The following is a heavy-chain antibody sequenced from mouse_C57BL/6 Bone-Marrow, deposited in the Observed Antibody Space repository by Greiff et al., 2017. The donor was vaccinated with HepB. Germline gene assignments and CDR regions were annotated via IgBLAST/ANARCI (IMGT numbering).Heavy chain of an antibody. CDR3: ATKSSTVVAKGFAY. CDR2: IYPRSGNT. J-gene: IGHJ3*01. V-gene: IGHV1-81*01. D-gene: IGHD1-1*01. CDR1: GYTFTSYG. Sequence: VQLQESGAELARPGASVKLSCKASGYTFTSYGISWVKQRTGQGLEWIGEIYPRSGNTYYNEKFKGKATLTADKSSSTAYMELRSLTSEDSAVYFCATKSSTVVAKGFAYWGQGTLVTVSA.